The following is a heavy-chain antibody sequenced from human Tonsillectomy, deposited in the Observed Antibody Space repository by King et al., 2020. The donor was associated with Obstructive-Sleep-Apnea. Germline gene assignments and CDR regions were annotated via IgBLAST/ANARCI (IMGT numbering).Heavy chain of an antibody. V-gene: IGHV3-74*03. CDR2: LTSDGGR. J-gene: IGHJ3*01. Sequence: VQLVESGGALVQPGGSLRLSCAASAFVFRDSWIHWVRQAPGKGLVWGSHLTSDGGRMYADLVKGRFTISRDNAKNTLFLQMNSLRVEDTAMYYCARDGRAGDFDLWGQGTMVIVSS. CDR3: ARDGRAGDFDL. D-gene: IGHD1-14*01. CDR1: AFVFRDSW.